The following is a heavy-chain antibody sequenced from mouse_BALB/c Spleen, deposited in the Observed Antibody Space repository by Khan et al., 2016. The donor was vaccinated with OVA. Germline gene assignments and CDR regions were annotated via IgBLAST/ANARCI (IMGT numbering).Heavy chain of an antibody. J-gene: IGHJ3*01. D-gene: IGHD2-10*02. CDR3: ARSVYGNPFAY. Sequence: QVQLQQPGAEPVKPGASVKISCKASGYTFTSYYLYWVKQRLGQGLEWIGGINPNNGVSHFNEKFKNKATLTVDSSSSTAYMQLNSLSSEDSAFYYCARSVYGNPFAYWGRGTLVTVSA. CDR2: INPNNGVS. CDR1: GYTFTSYY. V-gene: IGHV1S81*02.